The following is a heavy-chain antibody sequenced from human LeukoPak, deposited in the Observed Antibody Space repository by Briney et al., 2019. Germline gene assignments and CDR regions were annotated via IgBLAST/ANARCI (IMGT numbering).Heavy chain of an antibody. CDR2: ISSSGSTI. CDR1: GFTFSDYY. Sequence: PGGSLRLSCAASGFTFSDYYMSWIRQAPGKGLEWVSYISSSGSTIYYADSVKGRFTISRDNAKNSLYLQMNSLRAEDTALYYCAKDIQKLWFGDPYYFDYWGQGTLVTVSS. CDR3: AKDIQKLWFGDPYYFDY. V-gene: IGHV3-11*01. D-gene: IGHD3-10*01. J-gene: IGHJ4*02.